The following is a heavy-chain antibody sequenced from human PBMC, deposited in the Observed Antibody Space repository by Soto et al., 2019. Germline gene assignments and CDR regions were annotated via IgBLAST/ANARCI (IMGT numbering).Heavy chain of an antibody. CDR3: AKDRTATARDYHYALDV. Sequence: GSLRLSCAASGFTFSTYWMSWVRQAPGKGLEWVANIRQDGSQKYYLDSVKGRFTISRDNAKNSLYLQMNSLRAEDTAIYYCAKDRTATARDYHYALDVWGQGTTVTVSS. V-gene: IGHV3-7*01. D-gene: IGHD2-8*02. CDR2: IRQDGSQK. CDR1: GFTFSTYW. J-gene: IGHJ6*02.